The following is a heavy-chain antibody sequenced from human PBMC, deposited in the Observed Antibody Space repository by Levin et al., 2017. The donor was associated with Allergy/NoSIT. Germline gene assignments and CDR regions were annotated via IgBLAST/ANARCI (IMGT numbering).Heavy chain of an antibody. CDR2: ISGSGRTT. CDR1: GFTFSSYA. Sequence: GESLKISCAASGFTFSSYAMGWVRQAPGKGLEWVSSISGSGRTTSYADSVKGRFSISRDNSKNTLSLQMDSLRAEDTAVYYCAKGLVVSGMVAFDHWGQGTLVTVSS. CDR3: AKGLVVSGMVAFDH. J-gene: IGHJ4*02. D-gene: IGHD2-8*02. V-gene: IGHV3-23*01.